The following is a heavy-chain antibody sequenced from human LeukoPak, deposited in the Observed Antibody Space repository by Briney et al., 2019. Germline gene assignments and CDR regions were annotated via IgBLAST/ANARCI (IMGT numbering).Heavy chain of an antibody. V-gene: IGHV3-48*04. D-gene: IGHD4-11*01. J-gene: IGHJ4*02. CDR2: ITFSSSSI. CDR1: GFTFSSYS. CDR3: ARDPTQYLRYGYFDY. Sequence: PGGSLRLSCAASGFTFSSYSMNWVRQAPGKGLEWVSYITFSSSSIYYADSVKGRFTISRDNAKNSLYLQMNSLRAEDTAVYYCARDPTQYLRYGYFDYWGQGTLVTVSS.